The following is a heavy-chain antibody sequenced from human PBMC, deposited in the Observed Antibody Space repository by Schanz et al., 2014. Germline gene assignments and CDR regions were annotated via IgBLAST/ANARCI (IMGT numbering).Heavy chain of an antibody. J-gene: IGHJ6*02. CDR2: MIGSGSSV. D-gene: IGHD3-10*01. V-gene: IGHV3-23*01. CDR3: ARDRYYGSGSFTETYYGMDV. CDR1: GFTFSIYG. Sequence: EMQLLESGGGLAQPGGSLRLSCAASGFTFSIYGMSWVRQAPGKGLEWVSRMIGSGSSVFYADSVKGRFTISRDTPKNTLYLEMNSLRAEDTAVYYCARDRYYGSGSFTETYYGMDVWGQGTTVTVSS.